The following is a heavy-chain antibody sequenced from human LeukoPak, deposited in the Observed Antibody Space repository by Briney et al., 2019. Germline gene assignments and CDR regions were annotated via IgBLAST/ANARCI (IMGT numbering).Heavy chain of an antibody. CDR3: ARDGIAAPGTGYFYYYGMDV. Sequence: ASVKVSCRAFGYTLTTYGITWVRQAPGQALEWMRWISGYNGNTNFAQKFQGRVTMTTDTSTSTAYMELRSLRSDDTAVYYCARDGIAAPGTGYFYYYGMDVWGQGTTVTVSS. CDR1: GYTLTTYG. CDR2: ISGYNGNT. D-gene: IGHD6-13*01. J-gene: IGHJ6*02. V-gene: IGHV1-18*01.